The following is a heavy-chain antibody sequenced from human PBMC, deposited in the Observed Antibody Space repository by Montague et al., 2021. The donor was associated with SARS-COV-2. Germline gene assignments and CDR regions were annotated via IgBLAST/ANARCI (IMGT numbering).Heavy chain of an antibody. CDR1: GGSFSGYY. V-gene: IGHV4-34*01. Sequence: SETLSLTCAVYGGSFSGYYWSWIRQPPGKGLEWIGEINHSGSTNYNPSLKSRVTISVDKSKNQFSLKLSSVTAADTAVYYCARGSWHNVVVTAIRDGYYGMDVWGLGTTVTVSS. CDR3: ARGSWHNVVVTAIRDGYYGMDV. J-gene: IGHJ6*02. CDR2: INHSGST. D-gene: IGHD2-21*02.